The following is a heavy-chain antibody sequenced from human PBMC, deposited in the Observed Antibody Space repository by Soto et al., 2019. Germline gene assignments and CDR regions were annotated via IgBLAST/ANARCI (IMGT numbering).Heavy chain of an antibody. CDR1: GFTFNNYA. V-gene: IGHV3-23*01. CDR3: AKRLHLLYNYFEP. Sequence: PGGSLRLSCAASGFTFNNYAMTWVRQAPGLGLEWVSPISGITGITSYADSVKGRFTISRDNSENMLYLQMDKMRAEDTAVYYCAKRLHLLYNYFEPWGQGTMLTLSS. CDR2: ISGITGIT. J-gene: IGHJ5*02.